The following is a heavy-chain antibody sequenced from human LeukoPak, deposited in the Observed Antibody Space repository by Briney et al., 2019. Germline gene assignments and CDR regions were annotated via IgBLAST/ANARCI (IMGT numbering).Heavy chain of an antibody. Sequence: ASVKVSCKASGYSFTSYTISWVRQAPGQGLEWMGWISAYNGNTNYAQKLQGRVTMTTDTSTSTAYMELRSLRSDDTAVYYCAREWLEKIDAFDIWGQGTMVTVSS. CDR3: AREWLEKIDAFDI. J-gene: IGHJ3*02. D-gene: IGHD6-19*01. CDR2: ISAYNGNT. CDR1: GYSFTSYT. V-gene: IGHV1-18*01.